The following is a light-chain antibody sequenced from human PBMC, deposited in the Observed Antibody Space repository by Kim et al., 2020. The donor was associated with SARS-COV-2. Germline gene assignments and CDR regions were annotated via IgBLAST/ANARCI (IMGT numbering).Light chain of an antibody. Sequence: SVGDTVIIASPANQSINTYLNWYQQKPDEAPKLLIYAASTLQSGVPSRFSGSGSGTGFTLTISSLQPEDFAIYFCQQSHTAPLLTFGGGAKVDIK. J-gene: IGKJ4*01. CDR2: AAS. CDR3: QQSHTAPLLT. V-gene: IGKV1-39*01. CDR1: QSINTY.